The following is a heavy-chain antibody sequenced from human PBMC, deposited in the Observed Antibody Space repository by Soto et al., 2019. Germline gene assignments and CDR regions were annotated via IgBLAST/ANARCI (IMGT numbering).Heavy chain of an antibody. J-gene: IGHJ5*01. CDR3: AKDGNRYCSSTSCLNWFDS. V-gene: IGHV3-13*05. CDR1: GFTFSSYD. D-gene: IGHD2-2*01. CDR2: IGTAGDP. Sequence: HPGGSLRLSCAASGFTFSSYDMHWVRQATGKGLEWVSAIGTAGDPYYPGSAKGRFTISSENAKNSLYLKMNSLRAEDTAIYYCAKDGNRYCSSTSCLNWFDSWGQGTLVTVSS.